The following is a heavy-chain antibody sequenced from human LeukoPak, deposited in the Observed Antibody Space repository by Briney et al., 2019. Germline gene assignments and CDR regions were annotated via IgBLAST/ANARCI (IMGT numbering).Heavy chain of an antibody. CDR1: GFTFSSYA. J-gene: IGHJ4*02. Sequence: PGGSLRLSCSAPGFTFSSYAMHWVRQAPGKGLEYVSAISSNGGSTYYADSVKGRFTISRDNSKNTLYLQMSSLRAEDTAVYYCVKDRAQVRGVFFDYWGQGTLVTASS. CDR2: ISSNGGST. CDR3: VKDRAQVRGVFFDY. D-gene: IGHD3-10*01. V-gene: IGHV3-64D*06.